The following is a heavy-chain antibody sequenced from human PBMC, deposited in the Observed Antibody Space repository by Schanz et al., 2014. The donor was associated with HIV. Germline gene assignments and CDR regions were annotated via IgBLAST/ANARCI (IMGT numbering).Heavy chain of an antibody. Sequence: QVPLVQSGAEVKKPGSSVKVSCKASGGTFSNYAISWVRQAPGQGLEWMGGIIPIFGTTNYAQKFQGRITVTADESTSTAYLELSSLRSDDSAVYFCARGAAVAYDYWGQGTLVTVSS. CDR2: IIPIFGTT. CDR1: GGTFSNYA. CDR3: ARGAAVAYDY. V-gene: IGHV1-69*01. J-gene: IGHJ4*02. D-gene: IGHD6-19*01.